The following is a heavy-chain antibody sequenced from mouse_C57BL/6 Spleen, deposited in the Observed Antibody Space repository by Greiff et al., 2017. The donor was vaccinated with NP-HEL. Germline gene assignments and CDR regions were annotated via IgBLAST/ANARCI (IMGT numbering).Heavy chain of an antibody. D-gene: IGHD3-2*02. CDR2: IYPSDSET. J-gene: IGHJ3*01. Sequence: QVQLQQSGAELVRPGSSVKLSCKASGYTFTSYWMDWVKQRPGQGLEWIGNIYPSDSETHYNQKFKDKATLTVDKSSSTAYMQLSSLTSEDSAVYYCARSDDSSGYRFAYWGQGTLVTVSA. CDR1: GYTFTSYW. CDR3: ARSDDSSGYRFAY. V-gene: IGHV1-61*01.